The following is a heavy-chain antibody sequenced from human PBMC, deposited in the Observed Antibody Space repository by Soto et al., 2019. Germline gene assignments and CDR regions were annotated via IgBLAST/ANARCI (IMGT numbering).Heavy chain of an antibody. J-gene: IGHJ4*02. CDR2: IYYSGST. CDR1: GGAISSSSYY. Sequence: SETLSLTCTVSGGAISSSSYYWGWIRQAPGKGLEWIGSIYYSGSTYYNPSLKSRVTISVDTSKNQFSLKLSSVTAADTAVYYCARQRHNAVRGVSFDTCGQGNLVTVSS. V-gene: IGHV4-39*01. D-gene: IGHD3-10*02. CDR3: ARQRHNAVRGVSFDT.